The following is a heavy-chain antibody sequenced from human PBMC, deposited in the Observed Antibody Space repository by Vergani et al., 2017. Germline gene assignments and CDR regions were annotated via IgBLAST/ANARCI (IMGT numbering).Heavy chain of an antibody. CDR1: GGSVSSGSYH. CDR2: IYYSGST. Sequence: QVQLQQWGAGLLKPSETLSLTCAVYGGSVSSGSYHWSWIRQPAGKGLEWIGYIYYSGSTNYNPSLKSRVTISVDTSKNQFSLKLSSVTAADTAVYYCARVDYYYYYMDVWGKGTTVTVSS. J-gene: IGHJ6*03. V-gene: IGHV4-61*10. CDR3: ARVDYYYYYMDV.